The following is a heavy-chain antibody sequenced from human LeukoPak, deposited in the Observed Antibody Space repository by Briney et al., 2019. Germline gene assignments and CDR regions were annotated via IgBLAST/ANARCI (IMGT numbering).Heavy chain of an antibody. CDR2: TYYRSKWYN. CDR3: ARDRDILTGGLSYFDY. CDR1: GDSVSSNSAA. V-gene: IGHV6-1*01. J-gene: IGHJ4*02. Sequence: SQTLSLTCAISGDSVSSNSAAWNWIRQSPSRGLEWLGRTYYRSKWYNDYAVFVKSRITINPDTSKNQFSLQLNSVTPEDTAVYYCARDRDILTGGLSYFDYWGQGTLVTVSS. D-gene: IGHD3-9*01.